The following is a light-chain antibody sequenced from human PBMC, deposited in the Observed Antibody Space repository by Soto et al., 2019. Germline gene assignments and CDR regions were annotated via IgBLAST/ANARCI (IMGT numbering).Light chain of an antibody. CDR2: AAS. CDR3: QQTYRTPPLT. Sequence: DIQMTQSPSSLSASVGDRVTITCRASQIITSYLNWYQQKPGKAPELLIYAASSLRSGVPSRFSGSGSGTDFTLTSSSLQPEDFATYYCQQTYRTPPLTFGGGTKVEIK. CDR1: QIITSY. V-gene: IGKV1-39*01. J-gene: IGKJ4*01.